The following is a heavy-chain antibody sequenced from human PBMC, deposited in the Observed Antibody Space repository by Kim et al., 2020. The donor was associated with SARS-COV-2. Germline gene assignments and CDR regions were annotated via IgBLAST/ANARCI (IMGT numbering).Heavy chain of an antibody. D-gene: IGHD6-19*01. J-gene: IGHJ4*02. Sequence: NPSLKSRVTISVDTSKNQFSLKLSSVTAADTAVYYCARDQRSSGWYYFDYWGQGTLVTVSS. CDR3: ARDQRSSGWYYFDY. V-gene: IGHV4-59*01.